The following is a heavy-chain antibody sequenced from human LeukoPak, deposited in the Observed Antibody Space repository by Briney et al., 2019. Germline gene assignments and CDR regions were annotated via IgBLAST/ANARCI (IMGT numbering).Heavy chain of an antibody. CDR2: IYTSGST. V-gene: IGHV4-4*08. CDR3: ARVGPDGYNPYYFDY. CDR1: GGSITSYY. Sequence: SETLSLTCTVSGGSITSYYWSWIRQPPGKGLEWIGYIYTSGSTNYNPSLKSRVTMSVDTSKNQFSLKLSSVTAADTAVYYCARVGPDGYNPYYFDYWGQGTLVTVSS. D-gene: IGHD5-24*01. J-gene: IGHJ4*02.